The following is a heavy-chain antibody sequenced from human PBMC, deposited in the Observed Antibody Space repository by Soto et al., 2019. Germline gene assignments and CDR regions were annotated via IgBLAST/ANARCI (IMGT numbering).Heavy chain of an antibody. CDR1: GLTFSTYA. CDR3: AKDFSSSWYH. D-gene: IGHD6-13*01. V-gene: IGHV3-23*01. J-gene: IGHJ5*02. Sequence: PWGSLRLSCAASGLTFSTYAMSWVRQAPGKGLEWVSAISGSGDSTYYADSVKGRFTISRDNSKNTLYLQMNSLRAEDTAVYYCAKDFSSSWYHWGQGTLVTVSS. CDR2: ISGSGDST.